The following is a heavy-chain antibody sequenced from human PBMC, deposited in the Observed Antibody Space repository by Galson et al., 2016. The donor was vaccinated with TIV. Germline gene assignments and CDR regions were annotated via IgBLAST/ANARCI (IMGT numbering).Heavy chain of an antibody. Sequence: SLRLSCSASGLSVNNNFMNWVRQAPGKGLEWVSIVYDDGSTYYTDSVKGRFTISRDNSKNTLYLQMRNLRPDDAAVYYCSRERGHCGEQCYLRYYFGMAVWGQGTTVTVS. CDR1: GLSVNNNF. J-gene: IGHJ6*02. CDR2: VYDDGST. D-gene: IGHD2-21*01. CDR3: SRERGHCGEQCYLRYYFGMAV. V-gene: IGHV3-66*02.